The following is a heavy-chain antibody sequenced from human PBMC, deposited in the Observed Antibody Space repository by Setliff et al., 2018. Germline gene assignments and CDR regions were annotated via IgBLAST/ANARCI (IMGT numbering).Heavy chain of an antibody. CDR3: ARLRGAFDY. J-gene: IGHJ4*02. V-gene: IGHV4-59*01. D-gene: IGHD3-16*01. Sequence: SETLSLTCTVSDGSISSYYWSWIRQPPGKRLEWIGYIYYSGSTNYNPSLESRVTIPVDTSKNQFSLRLNAATAADTAVYYCARLRGAFDYWGQGTLVTVSS. CDR2: IYYSGST. CDR1: DGSISSYY.